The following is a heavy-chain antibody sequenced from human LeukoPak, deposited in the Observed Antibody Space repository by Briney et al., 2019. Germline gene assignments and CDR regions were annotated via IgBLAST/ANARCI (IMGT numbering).Heavy chain of an antibody. V-gene: IGHV3-74*03. CDR1: GFTFNDYW. D-gene: IGHD5-24*01. CDR3: ARDRRDGYNVLDY. Sequence: PGGSLRLSCVGSGFTFNDYWIHWVRQAPGKGLVWVSAIKTDGSAMQYADSVKGRFAISRDNAKNSLYLQMNSLSAEDTAIYYCARDRRDGYNVLDYWGQGTLVTVSS. CDR2: IKTDGSAM. J-gene: IGHJ4*02.